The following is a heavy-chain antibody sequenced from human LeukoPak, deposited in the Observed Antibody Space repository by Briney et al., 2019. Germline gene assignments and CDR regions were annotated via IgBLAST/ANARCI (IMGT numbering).Heavy chain of an antibody. J-gene: IGHJ3*02. CDR1: GFTFSSYS. CDR2: ISSSSSTI. Sequence: PGGSLRLSCAASGFTFSSYSMNWVRQAPGKGLEWVSYISSSSSTIYYADSVKGRFTISRDNAKNSLYLQMNSLKTEDTAVYYCTGGRITIFGTLDAFDIWGQGTMVTVSS. D-gene: IGHD3-3*01. V-gene: IGHV3-48*01. CDR3: TGGRITIFGTLDAFDI.